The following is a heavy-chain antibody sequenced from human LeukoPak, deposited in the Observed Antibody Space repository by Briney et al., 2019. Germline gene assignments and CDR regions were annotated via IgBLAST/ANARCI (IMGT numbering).Heavy chain of an antibody. CDR1: GFTLSSYA. D-gene: IGHD6-19*01. CDR2: FSGSGGKT. J-gene: IGHJ4*02. Sequence: GGSLRLSCTASGFTLSSYAMSWVRQAPGKGLEWVSGFSGSGGKTYYADSVKGRFTISRDNSKNTLYLQMNSLGAEDTAVYYCSKEWAYSAGWYYFDYWGQGTLVTVSS. CDR3: SKEWAYSAGWYYFDY. V-gene: IGHV3-23*01.